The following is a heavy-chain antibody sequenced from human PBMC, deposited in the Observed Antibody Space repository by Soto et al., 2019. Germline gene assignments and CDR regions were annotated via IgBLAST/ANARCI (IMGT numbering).Heavy chain of an antibody. D-gene: IGHD2-21*02. CDR3: TTGVTSRGMDV. CDR2: IKTKTDGGTT. J-gene: IGHJ6*02. V-gene: IGHV3-15*01. Sequence: EVQLVESGGGLVKPGGSLRLSCAASGFTFSNAWMSWVRQAPGKGLEWVGRIKTKTDGGTTDYAAPVKGRFTISRDDSTNTLYLQMNSLKTEDTDVYYCTTGVTSRGMDVWGQGTTVTVSS. CDR1: GFTFSNAW.